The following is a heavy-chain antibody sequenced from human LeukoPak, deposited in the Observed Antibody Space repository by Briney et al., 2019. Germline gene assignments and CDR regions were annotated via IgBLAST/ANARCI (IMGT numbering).Heavy chain of an antibody. CDR2: ISSSRNTI. Sequence: GGSLRLSCAASGFSFSSHSMNWVRQAPGKGLEWVSYISSSRNTIYYADSVKGRFTISRDNAKNSLYLQMNSLRDEDTAVYYCAREYSSSSGSVSDYWGQGTLVTVSS. V-gene: IGHV3-48*02. CDR1: GFSFSSHS. J-gene: IGHJ4*02. D-gene: IGHD6-6*01. CDR3: AREYSSSSGSVSDY.